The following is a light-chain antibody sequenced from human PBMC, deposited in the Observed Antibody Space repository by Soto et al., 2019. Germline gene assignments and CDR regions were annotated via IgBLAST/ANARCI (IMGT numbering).Light chain of an antibody. Sequence: QSALTQPASVSGSPGQSITISCTGTSSDVGGYNYVSWYQQHPGKAPKLMIYGVSDRPSGVSSRFSGSKSGNTASLTISGLQPEDEAHYYCTSYKRGPLYVFGTGTKVTVL. V-gene: IGLV2-14*01. CDR1: SSDVGGYNY. CDR3: TSYKRGPLYV. CDR2: GVS. J-gene: IGLJ1*01.